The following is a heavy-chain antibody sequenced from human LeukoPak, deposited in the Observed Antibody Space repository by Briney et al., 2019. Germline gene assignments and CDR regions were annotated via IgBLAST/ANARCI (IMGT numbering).Heavy chain of an antibody. D-gene: IGHD5-12*01. Sequence: GGSLRLSCAASGFTVSSKYMSWVRQTPGKGLEWVSGISVSGGSRYYSDSVKGRFTISRDNSKNTLYLQMNSLRAEDTAVYYCAKGYSGYYNDAFDIWGQGTMVTVSS. CDR3: AKGYSGYYNDAFDI. CDR1: GFTVSSKY. CDR2: ISVSGGSR. V-gene: IGHV3-23*01. J-gene: IGHJ3*02.